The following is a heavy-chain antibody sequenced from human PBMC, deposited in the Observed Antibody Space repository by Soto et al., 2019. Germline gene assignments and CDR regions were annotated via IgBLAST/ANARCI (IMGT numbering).Heavy chain of an antibody. CDR2: ISSNGGST. CDR1: GFTFSSYA. J-gene: IGHJ6*02. V-gene: IGHV3-64D*06. CDR3: TMFGVVMSYYYGMDG. D-gene: IGHD3-3*01. Sequence: PGGSLRLSCSASGFTFSSYAMHWVRQAPGKGLEYVSAISSNGGSTYYADSVKGRFTISRDNSKNTLYLQMSSLRAEDTAVYYCTMFGVVMSYYYGMDGWGQGPTVTVSS.